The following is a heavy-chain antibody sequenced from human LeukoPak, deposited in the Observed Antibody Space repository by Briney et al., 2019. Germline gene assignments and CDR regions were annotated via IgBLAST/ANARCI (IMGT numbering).Heavy chain of an antibody. CDR1: GFTFSSYA. V-gene: IGHV3-23*01. J-gene: IGHJ4*02. D-gene: IGHD7-27*01. CDR2: ISGSGGST. CDR3: AKGSSNWGSESFFDY. Sequence: GGSLRLSCAASGFTFSSYAMSWVRHAPGKGLEWVSAISGSGGSTYYADSVKGRFTISRDNSKNTLYLQMNSLRAEDTAVYYCAKGSSNWGSESFFDYWGRGTLVTVSS.